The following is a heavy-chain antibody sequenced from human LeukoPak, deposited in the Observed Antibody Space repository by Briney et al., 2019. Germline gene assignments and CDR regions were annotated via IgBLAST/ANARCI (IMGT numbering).Heavy chain of an antibody. D-gene: IGHD3-10*01. CDR1: GGSINIDTYY. CDR3: AKEVGWFNAFDV. J-gene: IGHJ3*01. CDR2: LYYSGTT. V-gene: IGHV4-39*02. Sequence: SETLSLTCTVSGGSINIDTYYWGWIRQPPGKTLEWIGSLYYSGTTYYNPSLNGRVTISVDRSKNQFSLRLTSVTAADTAVYYCAKEVGWFNAFDVWGQGTMVTVSS.